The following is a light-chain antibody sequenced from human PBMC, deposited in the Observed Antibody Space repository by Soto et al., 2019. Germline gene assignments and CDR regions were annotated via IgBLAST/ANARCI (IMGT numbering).Light chain of an antibody. J-gene: IGKJ4*01. CDR3: QQYYSYPALT. Sequence: DIQMTQSPSTLSGSVGERVTITCRASQSVSGWLAWYQQKPGEAPKLLIYAASTLQSGVPSRFSGSGSGTDFTLTISCLQSEDFATYYCQQYYSYPALTFGGGTKVDI. CDR2: AAS. CDR1: QSVSGW. V-gene: IGKV1-5*01.